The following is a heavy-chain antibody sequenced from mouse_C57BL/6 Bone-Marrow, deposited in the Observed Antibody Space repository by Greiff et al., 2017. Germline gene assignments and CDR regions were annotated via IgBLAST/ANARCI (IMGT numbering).Heavy chain of an antibody. CDR3: ARDKGPLLYYFDY. CDR1: GFTFSSYA. V-gene: IGHV5-4*01. CDR2: ISDGGSYT. D-gene: IGHD2-1*01. Sequence: EVHLVESGGGLVKPGGSLKLSCAASGFTFSSYAMSWVRQTPEKRLEWVATISDGGSYTYYPDNVKGRFTISRDNAKNNLYLQMSHLKSEDTAMYYCARDKGPLLYYFDYWGQGTTLTVSS. J-gene: IGHJ2*01.